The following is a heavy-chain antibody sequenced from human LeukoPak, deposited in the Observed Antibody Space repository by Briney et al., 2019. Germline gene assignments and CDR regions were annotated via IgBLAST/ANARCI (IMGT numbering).Heavy chain of an antibody. Sequence: SETLSLTCTVSGGSISSSSYYWGWIRQPPGEGLQWIGTIYYTGSTYYNPSLKSRITISVDTSKNQFSLKLSSVTAAETAVYYCARAGYGASVGWYFDPWGRGTLVTVSS. CDR2: IYYTGST. J-gene: IGHJ2*01. V-gene: IGHV4-39*01. CDR3: ARAGYGASVGWYFDP. D-gene: IGHD4-17*01. CDR1: GGSISSSSYY.